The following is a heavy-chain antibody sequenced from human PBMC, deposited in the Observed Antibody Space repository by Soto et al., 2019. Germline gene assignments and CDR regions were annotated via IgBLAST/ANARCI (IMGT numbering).Heavy chain of an antibody. CDR2: ISYDGSNK. CDR1: GFTFSSYG. J-gene: IGHJ5*02. V-gene: IGHV3-30*18. D-gene: IGHD2-2*01. Sequence: PGGSLRLSCAASGFTFSSYGMHWVRQAPGKGLEWVAVISYDGSNKYYADSVKGRFTISRDNSKNTLYLQMNSLRAEDTAVYYCAKEGSSTSSYLRYNWFDPWGQGTLVTVSS. CDR3: AKEGSSTSSYLRYNWFDP.